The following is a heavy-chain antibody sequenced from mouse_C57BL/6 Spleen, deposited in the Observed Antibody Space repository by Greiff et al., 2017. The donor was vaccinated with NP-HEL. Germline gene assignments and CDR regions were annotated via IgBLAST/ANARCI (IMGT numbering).Heavy chain of an antibody. D-gene: IGHD2-1*01. J-gene: IGHJ2*01. CDR1: GYAFSSSW. CDR2: IYPGDGDT. CDR3: AREYYGKE. V-gene: IGHV1-82*01. Sequence: VQLQESGPELVKPGASVKISCKASGYAFSSSWMNWVKQRPGKGLEWIGRIYPGDGDTNYNGKFKGKATLTADKSSSTAYMQLSSLTSEDSAVYFCAREYYGKEWGQGTTLTVSS.